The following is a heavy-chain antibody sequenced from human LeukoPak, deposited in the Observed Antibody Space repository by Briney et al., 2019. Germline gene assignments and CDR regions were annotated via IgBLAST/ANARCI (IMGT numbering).Heavy chain of an antibody. J-gene: IGHJ6*02. CDR3: ARVSYCTNGVFYPDYYYGMDV. CDR1: GCTFSSYA. CDR2: ISYDGSNK. D-gene: IGHD2-8*01. Sequence: WRSLRLSCAASGCTFSSYAMHWVRQAPGKGLEGVAVISYDGSNKYYADSVKGRFTISRDNSKNTLYLQMNSLRAEDTAVYYCARVSYCTNGVFYPDYYYGMDVWGQGTTVTASS. V-gene: IGHV3-30-3*01.